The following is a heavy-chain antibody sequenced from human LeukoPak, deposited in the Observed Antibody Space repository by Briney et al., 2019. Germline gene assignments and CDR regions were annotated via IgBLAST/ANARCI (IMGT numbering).Heavy chain of an antibody. CDR1: GFTVSSNY. D-gene: IGHD1-26*01. Sequence: GGSLRLSCAASGFTVSSNYMSWVRQAPGKGLEWVSVIYSGGSTYYADSVKGRFTISRDNSKNTLYLQMNSLRAEDTAVYYCARARFVVGGTLDYWGQGTLVTVSS. V-gene: IGHV3-53*01. J-gene: IGHJ4*02. CDR2: IYSGGST. CDR3: ARARFVVGGTLDY.